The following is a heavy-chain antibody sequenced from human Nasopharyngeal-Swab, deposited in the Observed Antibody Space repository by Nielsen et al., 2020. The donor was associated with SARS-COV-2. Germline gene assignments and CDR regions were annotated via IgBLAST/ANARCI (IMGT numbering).Heavy chain of an antibody. D-gene: IGHD3-10*01. V-gene: IGHV3-30-3*01. CDR1: GFTFSSYA. CDR3: ARAGSGSYYYGMDV. J-gene: IGHJ6*02. CDR2: ISYDGSNK. Sequence: GESLKISCAASGFTFSSYAMHWFRQAPGKGLEWVAVISYDGSNKYYADSVKGRFTISRDNSKNTLYLQMNSLRAEDTAVYYCARAGSGSYYYGMDVWGQGTTVTVSS.